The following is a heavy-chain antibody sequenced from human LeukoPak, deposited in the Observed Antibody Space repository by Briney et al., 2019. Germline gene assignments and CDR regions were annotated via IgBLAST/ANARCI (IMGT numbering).Heavy chain of an antibody. CDR1: GYTFTSYD. D-gene: IGHD6-13*01. CDR3: ARGWQQLSFDY. Sequence: ASVTVSFKASGYTFTSYDINWVRQAPGQGLEWMGWMNPNSGNTGYAQKFQGRVTMTRNTSISTAYMELSSLRSEDTAVYYCARGWQQLSFDYWGQGTLVTVSS. CDR2: MNPNSGNT. V-gene: IGHV1-8*01. J-gene: IGHJ4*02.